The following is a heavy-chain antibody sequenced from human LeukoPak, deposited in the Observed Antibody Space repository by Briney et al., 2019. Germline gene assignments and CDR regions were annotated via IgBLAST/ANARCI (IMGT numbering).Heavy chain of an antibody. V-gene: IGHV3-53*04. CDR1: GFTVSSNY. J-gene: IGHJ6*02. D-gene: IGHD2-21*02. Sequence: PGGSLKLSCAASGFTVSSNYMSWVRQAPGKGLEWVSVIYSGGSTYYADSVKGRFTISRHNSKNTLYLQMNSLRAEDTAVYYCARDKVEGVTATKFYYYGMDVWGQGTTVTVSS. CDR2: IYSGGST. CDR3: ARDKVEGVTATKFYYYGMDV.